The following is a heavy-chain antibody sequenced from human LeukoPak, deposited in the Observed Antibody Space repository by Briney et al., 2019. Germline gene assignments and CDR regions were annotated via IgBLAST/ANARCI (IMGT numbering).Heavy chain of an antibody. D-gene: IGHD2-8*01. J-gene: IGHJ4*02. CDR2: ISYDGRNE. CDR1: GFTFSSYG. V-gene: IGHV3-30*03. Sequence: GGSLRLSCAASGFTFSSYGMHWVRQAPGKGLEWVTVISYDGRNEYYRDSVKGRFTISRDNTKNSLYLQMSSLRAEDTAVYYCARDQGVSYWGQGTLVTVSS. CDR3: ARDQGVSY.